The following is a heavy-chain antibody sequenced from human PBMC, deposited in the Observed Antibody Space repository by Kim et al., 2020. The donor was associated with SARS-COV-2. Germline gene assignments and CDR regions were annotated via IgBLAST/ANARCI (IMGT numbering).Heavy chain of an antibody. D-gene: IGHD6-13*01. CDR2: ISGNGGRI. CDR1: GFTFSNYA. Sequence: GGSLRLSCAASGFTFSNYAISWVRQAPGKGLEWVSGISGNGGRIYYGDSVKGRFTISRDDSRDTVYLQLNSLRAEDTAVYYCAKGTSVSSNWYLWPDGNWGQGTLVTVSS. CDR3: AKGTSVSSNWYLWPDGN. V-gene: IGHV3-23*01. J-gene: IGHJ1*01.